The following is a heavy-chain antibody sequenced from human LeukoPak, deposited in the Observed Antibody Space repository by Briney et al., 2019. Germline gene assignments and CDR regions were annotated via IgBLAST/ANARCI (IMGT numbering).Heavy chain of an antibody. CDR3: ARGIPGIEDYMDV. V-gene: IGHV4-61*02. CDR1: GGSISSGSYY. D-gene: IGHD2-21*01. J-gene: IGHJ6*03. Sequence: SQTLSLTCTVSGGSISSGSYYWSWIRQPAGKGLEWIGRIYTSGSTNYNPSLKSRVTISVDTSKNQFSLKLSSVTAADTAVYYCARGIPGIEDYMDVWGKGTTVTISS. CDR2: IYTSGST.